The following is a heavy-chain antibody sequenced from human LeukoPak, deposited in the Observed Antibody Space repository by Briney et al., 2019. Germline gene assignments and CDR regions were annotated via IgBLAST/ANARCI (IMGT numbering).Heavy chain of an antibody. J-gene: IGHJ4*02. V-gene: IGHV4-61*01. Sequence: SETLSLTCTVSGGSVSSESYYWTWIRQPPGKGLEWIVFFYYSGSTDYNPSLKSRVTISADTSTNQFSLKLSSVTAADTAVYYCARSGTYYWNFDYWGQGTLVTVSS. D-gene: IGHD3-10*01. CDR2: FYYSGST. CDR1: GGSVSSESYY. CDR3: ARSGTYYWNFDY.